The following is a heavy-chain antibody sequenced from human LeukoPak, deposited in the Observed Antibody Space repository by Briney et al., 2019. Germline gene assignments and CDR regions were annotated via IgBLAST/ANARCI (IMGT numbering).Heavy chain of an antibody. J-gene: IGHJ4*02. CDR2: ISSSSSYI. CDR1: GFTFSSYS. V-gene: IGHV3-21*01. D-gene: IGHD3-9*01. Sequence: PGGSLRLSCAASGFTFSSYSMNWVRQAPGKGLEWVSSISSSSSYIYYVDSVKGRFTISRDNAKNSLYLQMNSLRAEDTAVYYCAKSRYYDILTGYLHWGQGTLVTVSS. CDR3: AKSRYYDILTGYLH.